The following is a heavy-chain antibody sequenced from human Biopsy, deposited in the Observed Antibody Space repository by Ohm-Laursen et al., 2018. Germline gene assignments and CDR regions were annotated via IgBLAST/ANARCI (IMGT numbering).Heavy chain of an antibody. V-gene: IGHV3-74*01. J-gene: IGHJ3*02. Sequence: SLRLSCTASGFTFSTYWMHWVRQVPGKGLVWVSRINTDGTTTTHVDSVRGRFTISRDNAKNTLYLQMTSLRAEDTAFYYCARDDTSGGVAFDIWGRGTMVTVSS. D-gene: IGHD3-22*01. CDR1: GFTFSTYW. CDR3: ARDDTSGGVAFDI. CDR2: INTDGTTT.